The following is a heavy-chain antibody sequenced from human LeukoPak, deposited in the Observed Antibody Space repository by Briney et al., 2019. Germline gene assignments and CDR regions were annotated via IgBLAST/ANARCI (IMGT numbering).Heavy chain of an antibody. CDR2: FYPEDGET. V-gene: IGHV1-24*01. CDR3: ATEGFNYYDSSGYSFDY. Sequence: ASVKVSCKVSGYTLTELSMHWLRQAPGKGLEWMGGFYPEDGETIYAQKFQGRVTMTEDTSTDTAYMELSSLRSEDTAVYYCATEGFNYYDSSGYSFDYWGQGTLVTVSP. D-gene: IGHD3-22*01. CDR1: GYTLTELS. J-gene: IGHJ4*02.